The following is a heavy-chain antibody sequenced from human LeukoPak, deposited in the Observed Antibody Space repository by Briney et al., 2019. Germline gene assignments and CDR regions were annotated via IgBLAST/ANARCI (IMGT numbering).Heavy chain of an antibody. D-gene: IGHD6-19*01. CDR3: ARERSGWLFDY. J-gene: IGHJ4*02. V-gene: IGHV3-21*01. Sequence: GGSLRLSCAASGFTFSSYSMNWVRQAPGKGLEWVSCISSSSSYIYYADSVKGRFTISRDNAKNTLYLQMNSLRAEDTAVYYCARERSGWLFDYWGQGTLVTVSS. CDR1: GFTFSSYS. CDR2: ISSSSSYI.